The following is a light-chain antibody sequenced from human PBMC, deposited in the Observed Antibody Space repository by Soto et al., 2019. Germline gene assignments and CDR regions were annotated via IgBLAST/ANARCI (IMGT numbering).Light chain of an antibody. CDR3: QQYQNLWT. J-gene: IGKJ1*01. CDR1: QTIYSN. CDR2: RAY. V-gene: IGKV3-15*01. Sequence: IQMTQSPATLSVSPGEISTLXXRASQTIYSNVAWYQQQPGKAPRXLIYRAYARATGIPARFSGSGSGTEFTLTIGSLQSEDSAVYYCQQYQNLWTFGQGTKVDIK.